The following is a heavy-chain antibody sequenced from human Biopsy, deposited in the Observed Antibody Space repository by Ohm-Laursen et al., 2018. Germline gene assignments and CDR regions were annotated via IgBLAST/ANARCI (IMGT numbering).Heavy chain of an antibody. Sequence: SDTLSLTCTVSGGSISSYYWNWIRQPPGKGLEWIGYIYYSGTTDYSPSLKSRVTISVDTSKSQFSLRLNSVTAADTAVYYCARATNSTGWPYYYFYGMDVWGQGTTVTVSS. D-gene: IGHD2/OR15-2a*01. CDR2: IYYSGTT. CDR1: GGSISSYY. CDR3: ARATNSTGWPYYYFYGMDV. J-gene: IGHJ6*02. V-gene: IGHV4-59*07.